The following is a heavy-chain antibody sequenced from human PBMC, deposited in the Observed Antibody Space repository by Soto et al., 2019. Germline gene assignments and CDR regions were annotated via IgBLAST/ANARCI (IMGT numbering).Heavy chain of an antibody. CDR1: GFTFSSYE. Sequence: PGGSLRLSCAASGFTFSSYEMNWVRQAPGKGLEWVSYISSSGSTIYYADSVKGRFTISRDNAKNSLYLQMNSLRAEDTAVYYCARDRKFRDFWSGYALGGRKDYYYYGMDVWGQGTTVTVSS. J-gene: IGHJ6*02. CDR3: ARDRKFRDFWSGYALGGRKDYYYYGMDV. CDR2: ISSSGSTI. D-gene: IGHD3-3*01. V-gene: IGHV3-48*03.